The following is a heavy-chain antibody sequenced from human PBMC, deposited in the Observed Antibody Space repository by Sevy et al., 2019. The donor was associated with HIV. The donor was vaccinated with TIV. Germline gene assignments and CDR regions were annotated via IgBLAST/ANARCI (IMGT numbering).Heavy chain of an antibody. CDR2: IYSNGST. Sequence: SETLSLTCAVSGGSISSGSYYWTWIRQPAGKGLEWIGRIYSNGSTNYNPSLKSRVTTSADTSKNQFSLKLRSVTAADTAVYYCATSWRYYASGKPEDLFDYWGQGTMVTVSS. CDR1: GGSISSGSYY. CDR3: ATSWRYYASGKPEDLFDY. V-gene: IGHV4-61*02. J-gene: IGHJ4*02. D-gene: IGHD3-10*01.